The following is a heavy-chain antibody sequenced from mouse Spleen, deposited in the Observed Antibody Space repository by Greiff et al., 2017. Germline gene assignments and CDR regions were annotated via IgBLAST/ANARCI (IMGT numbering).Heavy chain of an antibody. D-gene: IGHD2-3*01. J-gene: IGHJ4*01. Sequence: VQRVESGPELVKPGASVKISCKASGYSFTSYYIHWVKQRPGQGLEWIGWIYPGSGNTKYNEKFKGKATLTADTSSSTAYMQLSSLTSEDSAVYYCARLGDGYYVYAMDYWGQGTSVTVSS. CDR2: IYPGSGNT. CDR1: GYSFTSYY. V-gene: IGHV1-66*01. CDR3: ARLGDGYYVYAMDY.